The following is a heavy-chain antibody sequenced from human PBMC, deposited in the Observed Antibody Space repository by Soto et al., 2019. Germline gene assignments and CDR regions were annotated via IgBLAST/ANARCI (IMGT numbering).Heavy chain of an antibody. Sequence: QVQLVQSGAEVKKPGASVKVSCKASGYTFTSYGISWVRQAPGQGLEWMGWISAYNGNTNYAQKLQGRVTMTTDTSTNTAYMELRSLRSDDTAVYYCARSSLIVVVVAATPDFDYWGQGTLVTVSS. J-gene: IGHJ4*02. CDR3: ARSSLIVVVVAATPDFDY. CDR2: ISAYNGNT. V-gene: IGHV1-18*01. D-gene: IGHD2-15*01. CDR1: GYTFTSYG.